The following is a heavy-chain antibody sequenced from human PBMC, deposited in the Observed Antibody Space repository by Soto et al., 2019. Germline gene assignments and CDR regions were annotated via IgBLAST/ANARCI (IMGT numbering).Heavy chain of an antibody. CDR1: GYTFTSYG. V-gene: IGHV1-18*01. CDR2: ISAYNGNT. CDR3: ARDVVGVDDGSNWFDP. Sequence: ASVKVSCKASGYTFTSYGISWVRQAPGQGLEWMGWISAYNGNTNYAQKLQGRVTMTTDTSTSTAYMELRSLRSDDTAVYYCARDVVGVDDGSNWFDPWGQGTSVTVSS. J-gene: IGHJ5*02. D-gene: IGHD1-26*01.